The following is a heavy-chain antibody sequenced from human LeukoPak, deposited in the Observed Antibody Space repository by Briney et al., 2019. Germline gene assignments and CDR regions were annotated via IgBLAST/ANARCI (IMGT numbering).Heavy chain of an antibody. CDR3: ARTCSGLDY. CDR2: IYWNDDK. D-gene: IGHD3-10*02. J-gene: IGHJ4*02. V-gene: IGHV2-5*01. CDR1: GFSLSTSGVG. Sequence: SGPTLVNPTQTLTLTCTFSGFSLSTSGVGVGWIRQPPGKALEWLALIYWNDDKRYSPSLKTRLTISKDTSKNQVVLIMTNMDPVDTATYYCARTCSGLDYWGQGTLVTVSS.